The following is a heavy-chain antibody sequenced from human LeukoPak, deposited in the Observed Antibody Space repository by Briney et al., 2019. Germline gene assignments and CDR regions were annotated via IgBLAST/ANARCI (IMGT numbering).Heavy chain of an antibody. V-gene: IGHV4-59*02. J-gene: IGHJ3*02. CDR3: ARARYANAWYAFDI. D-gene: IGHD2-2*01. Sequence: PSETLSLTCTVSGGSVSSYYWSWIRRPPGKGLEWIAYLSHSGSSDSNPSLTSRVTTLVDTSKNQFSLKLTSVTAADTAVYYCARARYANAWYAFDIWGHGTMVTVSS. CDR1: GGSVSSYY. CDR2: LSHSGSS.